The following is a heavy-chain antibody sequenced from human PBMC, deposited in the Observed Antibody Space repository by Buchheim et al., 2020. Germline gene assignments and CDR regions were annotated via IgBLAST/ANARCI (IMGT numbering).Heavy chain of an antibody. CDR2: IYYSGST. Sequence: QVQLQESGPGLVKPSQTLSLTCTVSGGSISSGGYYWSWIRQHPGKGLELIGYIYYSGSTYYNPSLKSRVTISLDPSKNQFSLKLSSVTAADTAVYYCARTMVRGKRITMSFDPWGQGTL. CDR1: GGSISSGGYY. V-gene: IGHV4-31*03. CDR3: ARTMVRGKRITMSFDP. D-gene: IGHD3-10*01. J-gene: IGHJ5*02.